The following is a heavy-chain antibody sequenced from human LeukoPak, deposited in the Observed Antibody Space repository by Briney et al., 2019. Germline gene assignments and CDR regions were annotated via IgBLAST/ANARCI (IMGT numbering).Heavy chain of an antibody. CDR1: GFTFSSYE. CDR2: ISVDGSSI. V-gene: IGHV3-48*03. D-gene: IGHD3-10*01. Sequence: GGSLRLSCAASGFTFSSYEMNWVRQAPGKGLEWVLYISVDGSSIYYTDSVKGRFTISRDNARNSLYLRMNSLRAEDTAVYYCARARGVERGTFDYWGQGTLVTVSS. CDR3: ARARGVERGTFDY. J-gene: IGHJ4*02.